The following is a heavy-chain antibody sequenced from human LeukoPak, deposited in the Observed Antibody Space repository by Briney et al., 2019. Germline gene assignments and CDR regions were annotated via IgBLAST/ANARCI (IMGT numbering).Heavy chain of an antibody. CDR1: GGSISSGAYY. D-gene: IGHD6-25*01. Sequence: SETLSLTCSVSGGSISSGAYYWSWIRQPAGKGLEWIGRIYANGSFNYNPSLKSRVSMSVDTSRNEFSLNLSSVTTADTSVYFCASEGLAAASNFYYWGQGTLVAVSS. CDR2: IYANGSF. V-gene: IGHV4-61*02. J-gene: IGHJ4*02. CDR3: ASEGLAAASNFYY.